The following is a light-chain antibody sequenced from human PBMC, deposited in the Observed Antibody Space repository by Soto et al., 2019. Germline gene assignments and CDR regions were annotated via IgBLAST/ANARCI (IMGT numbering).Light chain of an antibody. V-gene: IGKV3-15*01. CDR2: GAS. CDR3: QQYNNWPLT. CDR1: QSISDT. J-gene: IGKJ4*01. Sequence: EIVMTQSPATLPVSPGGRATLSCRASQSISDTLAWYQQKPGQAPRLLIHGASTRATGFPARFSGSGSGTEFTLTISSLQSEDFAVYYCQQYNNWPLTFGGGTKVDI.